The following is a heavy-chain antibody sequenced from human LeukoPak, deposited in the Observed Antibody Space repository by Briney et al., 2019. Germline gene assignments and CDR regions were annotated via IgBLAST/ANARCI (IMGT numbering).Heavy chain of an antibody. D-gene: IGHD1-14*01. CDR3: TRDPRNLDY. Sequence: PRGSLRLSCAASGFTFSSYSMNWVRQAPGKGLEWVSYISASGSTIYYADSVKGRFTISRDNAENSLYLQMNSLRVEDTAVYYCTRDPRNLDYWGQGTLVTVSS. V-gene: IGHV3-48*01. CDR1: GFTFSSYS. CDR2: ISASGSTI. J-gene: IGHJ4*02.